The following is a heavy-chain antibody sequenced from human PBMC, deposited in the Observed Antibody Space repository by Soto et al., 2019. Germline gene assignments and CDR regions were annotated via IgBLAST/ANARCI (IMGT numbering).Heavy chain of an antibody. D-gene: IGHD6-19*01. CDR3: ERDRVGLAGMGFFDS. V-gene: IGHV3-23*01. J-gene: IGHJ4*02. CDR2: ISANGGRA. CDR1: GFSLSNFA. Sequence: EVQLLESGGGLVPPGGSLRLSCAASGFSLSNFALSWVRQAPGKGLEWVSVISANGGRATYADSVKGRFTISRDNPKNQLSLEMISLRADDTATNYGERDRVGLAGMGFFDSWGEGTLVIVSS.